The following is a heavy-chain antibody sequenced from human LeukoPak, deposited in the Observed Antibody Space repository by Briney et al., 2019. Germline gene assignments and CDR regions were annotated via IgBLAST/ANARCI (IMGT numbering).Heavy chain of an antibody. D-gene: IGHD2-15*01. CDR3: ARVGCTGGSCYGYLVFDN. Sequence: GGSLRLSCAASGFTFSNYWMTWVRQAPGKGLEWVANIKHDGSEDYYLDSVRGRFTISRNNARNSLYLQVNRPRAEDTAVYYCARVGCTGGSCYGYLVFDNWGQGTLVTVSS. CDR2: IKHDGSED. CDR1: GFTFSNYW. J-gene: IGHJ4*02. V-gene: IGHV3-7*01.